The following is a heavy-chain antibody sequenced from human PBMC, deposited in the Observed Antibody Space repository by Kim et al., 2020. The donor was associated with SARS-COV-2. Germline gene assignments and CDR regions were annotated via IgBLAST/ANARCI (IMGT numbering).Heavy chain of an antibody. CDR1: GGTFLSNA. CDR2: IIPISDVR. V-gene: IGHV1-69*04. CDR3: VTDGGVADPVDY. Sequence: SVKVSCKPSGGTFLSNAFSWVRQAPGQGLEWMGRIIPISDVRNYAENLQGRVTITADKATTTVYMQLGSLTSEDTAIYYCVTDGGVADPVDYWGQGTLVTVCS. J-gene: IGHJ4*02. D-gene: IGHD6-19*01.